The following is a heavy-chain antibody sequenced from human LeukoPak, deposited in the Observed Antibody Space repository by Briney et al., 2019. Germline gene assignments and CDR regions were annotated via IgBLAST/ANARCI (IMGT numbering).Heavy chain of an antibody. Sequence: ASVKVSCKASGYTFTGYYMHWVRQAPGQGLEWMGWINPNSGDTNFAQKFQGWVTMTRDTSISTAYMELRRLKSDDTAVYYRARDLRFGESDSFDIWGQGTMVTVSS. D-gene: IGHD3-10*01. CDR1: GYTFTGYY. V-gene: IGHV1-2*04. CDR2: INPNSGDT. CDR3: ARDLRFGESDSFDI. J-gene: IGHJ3*02.